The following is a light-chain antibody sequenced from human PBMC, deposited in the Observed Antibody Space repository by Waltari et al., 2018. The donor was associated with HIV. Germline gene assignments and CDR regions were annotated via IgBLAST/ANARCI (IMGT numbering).Light chain of an antibody. CDR1: QTISSNF. V-gene: IGKV3D-20*01. CDR2: DAS. CDR3: QQYSSSPWT. J-gene: IGKJ1*01. Sequence: VLTQSPVSLCLSPGERAPLSCGASQTISSNFLAWYQQRLGLPPSLLIYDASKRASGVPDRFSGAGSGTDFTLTINRLDPEDSAVYFCQQYSSSPWTFGQGTKV.